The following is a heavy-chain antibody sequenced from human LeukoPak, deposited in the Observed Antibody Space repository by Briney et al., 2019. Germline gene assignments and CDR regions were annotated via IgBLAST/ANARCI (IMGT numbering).Heavy chain of an antibody. CDR3: AKVIHPMVYYFDY. V-gene: IGHV3-9*01. D-gene: IGHD3-10*01. J-gene: IGHJ4*02. CDR1: GFTFDDYA. Sequence: GRSLRLSCAASGFTFDDYAMHWVRQAPGKGLEWVSGISWNSGSIGYADSVKGRFTISRDNAKNSLYLQMNSLRAEDTALYYCAKVIHPMVYYFDYWGQGTLVTVSS. CDR2: ISWNSGSI.